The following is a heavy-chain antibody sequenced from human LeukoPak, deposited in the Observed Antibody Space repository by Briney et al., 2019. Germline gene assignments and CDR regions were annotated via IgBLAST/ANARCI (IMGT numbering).Heavy chain of an antibody. CDR2: IYYSGST. D-gene: IGHD1-26*01. J-gene: IGHJ4*02. CDR1: GGSISSYY. CDR3: ARVGGSYYSYFDY. V-gene: IGHV4-59*01. Sequence: SETLSLTCTVSGGSISSYYWSWIRQPPGKGLEWIGYIYYSGSTNYNPSLKSRVTISVDTSKNQFSLKLSSVTAADTAVYYCARVGGSYYSYFDYWGQGTLVTVSS.